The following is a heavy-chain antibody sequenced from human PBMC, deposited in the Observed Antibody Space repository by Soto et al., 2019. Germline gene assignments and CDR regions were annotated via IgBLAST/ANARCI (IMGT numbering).Heavy chain of an antibody. CDR1: GFTFSRYA. J-gene: IGHJ4*02. Sequence: EVQLVESGGGLVQPGGSLRLSCADSGFTFSRYAMHWVRQAPGKGLEYVSAISSNGDSTYYANSVKGRFTISRDNSKNMLYLQMRSLRVEDTAVYYCARLYGDGHWGQGTLVTVSS. CDR2: ISSNGDST. V-gene: IGHV3-64*01. CDR3: ARLYGDGH. D-gene: IGHD4-17*01.